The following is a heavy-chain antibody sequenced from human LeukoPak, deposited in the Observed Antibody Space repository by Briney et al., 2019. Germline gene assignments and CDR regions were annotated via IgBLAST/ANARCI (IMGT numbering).Heavy chain of an antibody. Sequence: PSETLSLTCAVYGGSFSGYYWSWIRQPPGKGLEWIGEINHSGSTNYNPSLKSRATISVDTSKNQFSLKLSSVTAADTAVYYCARLRGSPGTYSSGWSRGPYYYYYMDVWGKGTTVTISS. CDR1: GGSFSGYY. J-gene: IGHJ6*03. D-gene: IGHD6-19*01. V-gene: IGHV4-34*01. CDR3: ARLRGSPGTYSSGWSRGPYYYYYMDV. CDR2: INHSGST.